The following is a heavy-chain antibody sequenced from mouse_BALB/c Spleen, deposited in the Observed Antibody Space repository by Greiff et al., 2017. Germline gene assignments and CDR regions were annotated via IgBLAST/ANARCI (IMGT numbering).Heavy chain of an antibody. V-gene: IGHV2-2*02. J-gene: IGHJ3*01. D-gene: IGHD2-1*01. CDR3: ATYGNYGWFAY. CDR2: IWSGGST. Sequence: VQLQESGPGLVQPSQSLSITCTVSGFSLTSYCVHWVRQSPGKGLEWLGVIWSGGSTDYNAAFISRLSISKDNSKSQVFFKMNSLQANDTAIYYCATYGNYGWFAYWGQGTLVTVSA. CDR1: GFSLTSYC.